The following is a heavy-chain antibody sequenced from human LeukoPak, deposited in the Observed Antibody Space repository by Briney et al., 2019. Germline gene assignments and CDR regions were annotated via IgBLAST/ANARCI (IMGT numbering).Heavy chain of an antibody. D-gene: IGHD3-22*01. J-gene: IGHJ4*02. CDR3: ARVLGSSGFYYFDC. Sequence: PSETLSLTCTVSGGSISSGGYYWSWIRQHPGKGLEWIGYIYYSGSTYYNPSLKSRVTISVDTSKNQFSLKLSPVTAADTAVYYCARVLGSSGFYYFDCWGQGTLVTVSS. V-gene: IGHV4-31*03. CDR1: GGSISSGGYY. CDR2: IYYSGST.